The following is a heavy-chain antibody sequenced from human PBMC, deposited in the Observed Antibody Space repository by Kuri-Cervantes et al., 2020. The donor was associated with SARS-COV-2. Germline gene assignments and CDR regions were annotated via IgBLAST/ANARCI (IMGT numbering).Heavy chain of an antibody. J-gene: IGHJ4*02. Sequence: GGSLRLSCAASGFTFSSYAMSWVRQAPGKGLEWVSTISGSGGSTYYADSVKGRFTISRDNSKKTLYLQMNSLRAEDTAVYYCAKASPTSYSSGWYAHYWGQGTLVTVSS. CDR1: GFTFSSYA. CDR2: ISGSGGST. V-gene: IGHV3-23*01. D-gene: IGHD6-19*01. CDR3: AKASPTSYSSGWYAHY.